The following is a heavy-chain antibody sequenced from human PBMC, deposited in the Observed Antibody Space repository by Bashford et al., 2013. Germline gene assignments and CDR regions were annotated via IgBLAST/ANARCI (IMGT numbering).Heavy chain of an antibody. CDR3: AIGGGRYCDTSGSRSDY. CDR2: VYTLGSS. J-gene: IGHJ4*02. CDR1: GGSINYYY. V-gene: IGHV4-4*07. Sequence: SETLSLTCSLSGGSINYYYWSWLRQPAGKGLEWIGHVYTLGSSNYNPSLKNRVTMSIDKSKKQLSLKLRSVTAADTAVYYCAIGGGRYCDTSGSRSDYWGQGTLVTVSS. D-gene: IGHD3-22*01.